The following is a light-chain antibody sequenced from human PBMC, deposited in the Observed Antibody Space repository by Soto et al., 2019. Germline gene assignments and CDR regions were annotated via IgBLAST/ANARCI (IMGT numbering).Light chain of an antibody. J-gene: IGLJ1*01. CDR1: SSDVGGYHY. CDR2: DVS. Sequence: QSVLTQPASVSGSPGQSITISCTGTSSDVGGYHYVSWYQQHPGKAPKLMIYDVSNRPSGVSNRFSGSKSGNTASLTISGLPAEDEADYYCSSYTSSSLYVFGTGTKLTVL. V-gene: IGLV2-14*01. CDR3: SSYTSSSLYV.